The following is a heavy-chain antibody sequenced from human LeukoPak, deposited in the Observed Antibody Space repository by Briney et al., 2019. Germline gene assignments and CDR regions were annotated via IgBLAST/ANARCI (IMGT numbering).Heavy chain of an antibody. V-gene: IGHV1-69*04. CDR1: GGTFSSYA. CDR2: IIPILGIA. J-gene: IGHJ5*02. Sequence: SVKVSCKASGGTFSSYAISWVRQAPGQGLEWMGRIIPILGIANYAQKFQGRVTITADKSASTAYMELSSLRSEDTAVYYCARSRIAAAENWFDPWGQGTLVTVSS. D-gene: IGHD6-13*01. CDR3: ARSRIAAAENWFDP.